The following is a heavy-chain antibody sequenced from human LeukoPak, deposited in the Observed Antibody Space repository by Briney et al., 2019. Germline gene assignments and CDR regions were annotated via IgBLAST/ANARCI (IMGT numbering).Heavy chain of an antibody. CDR3: ARVFQNGDYNDY. CDR1: GFIVSSNY. CDR2: LYSGGNT. J-gene: IGHJ4*02. Sequence: GGSLRLSCAVSGFIVSSNYMTWVRQAPGKGLEWVSSLYSGGNTYYAESVRGRFTVSRDKTKNTLYLQMNSLRAEDTAVYYCARVFQNGDYNDYWGQGTLVTVSS. V-gene: IGHV3-53*01. D-gene: IGHD4-17*01.